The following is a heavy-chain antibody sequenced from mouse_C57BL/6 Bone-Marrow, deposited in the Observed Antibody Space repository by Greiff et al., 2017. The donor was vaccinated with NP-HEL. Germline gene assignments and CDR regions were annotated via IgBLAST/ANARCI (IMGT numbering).Heavy chain of an antibody. CDR1: GFTFSSYA. D-gene: IGHD1-1*01. CDR2: ISSGGDYI. CDR3: TSVRYGWYFDV. J-gene: IGHJ1*03. V-gene: IGHV5-9-1*02. Sequence: EVHLVESGEGLVKPGGSLKLSCAASGFTFSSYAMSWVRQTPEKRLEWVAYISSGGDYIYYADTVKGRFTISRDNAWNTLYLQMSSLKSEDTAMYYCTSVRYGWYFDVWGTGTTVTVSS.